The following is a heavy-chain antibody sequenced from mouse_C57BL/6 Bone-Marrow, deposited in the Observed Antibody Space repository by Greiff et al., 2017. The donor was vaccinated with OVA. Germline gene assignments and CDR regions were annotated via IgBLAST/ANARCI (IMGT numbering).Heavy chain of an antibody. CDR1: GYSITSDY. CDR3: ARYTTPHWYFDV. CDR2: LSYSGST. J-gene: IGHJ1*03. V-gene: IGHV3-8*01. D-gene: IGHD1-1*01. Sequence: EVKLVESGPGLAKPSQTLSLTCSVTGYSITSDYWTWIRTFPGNKLAYMGYLSYSGSTYYNPSLKSRISITRDTSKNQYYLQLNSVTTEDTATYYCARYTTPHWYFDVWGTGTTVTVSS.